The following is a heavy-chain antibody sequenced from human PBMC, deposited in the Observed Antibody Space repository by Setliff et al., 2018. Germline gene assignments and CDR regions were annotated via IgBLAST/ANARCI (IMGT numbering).Heavy chain of an antibody. CDR3: ARGGPGVVIMPAAKLFDY. CDR2: INAGNGNT. J-gene: IGHJ4*02. V-gene: IGHV1-3*01. CDR1: GYTFTSYA. Sequence: ASVKVSCKASGYTFTSYAMHWVRQAPGQRLEWMGWINAGNGNTKYSQKFQGRVTITRDTSASTAYMELSSLRSEDTAVYYCARGGPGVVIMPAAKLFDYWGQGTLVTVSS. D-gene: IGHD2-2*01.